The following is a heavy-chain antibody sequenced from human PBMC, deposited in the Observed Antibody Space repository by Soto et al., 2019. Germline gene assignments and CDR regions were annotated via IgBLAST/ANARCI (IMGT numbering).Heavy chain of an antibody. CDR2: ISGSGGST. J-gene: IGHJ4*02. D-gene: IGHD2-15*01. CDR1: GFTFSSYA. Sequence: GGSLRLSCAASGFTFSSYAMSWVRQAPGKGLEWVSAISGSGGSTCYADSVKGRFTISRDNSKNTLYLQMNSLRAEDTAVYYCAQRGYCSGGSCYSDYWGQGTLVTVSS. V-gene: IGHV3-23*01. CDR3: AQRGYCSGGSCYSDY.